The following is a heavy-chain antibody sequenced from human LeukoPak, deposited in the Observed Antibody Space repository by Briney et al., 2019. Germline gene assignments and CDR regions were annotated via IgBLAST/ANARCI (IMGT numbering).Heavy chain of an antibody. CDR1: GFTFSTYA. CDR2: ICGSDGSR. D-gene: IGHD2-2*01. V-gene: IGHV3-23*01. Sequence: AGGSLRLSCAASGFTFSTYAMSWVRQAPGKGLEWVSAICGSDGSRYYADSVKGRSTISRDNSKNTLYLQMNSLRGEDTAVYYCAKGGSPSCYSSSGYWGQGTLVTVSS. CDR3: AKGGSPSCYSSSGY. J-gene: IGHJ4*02.